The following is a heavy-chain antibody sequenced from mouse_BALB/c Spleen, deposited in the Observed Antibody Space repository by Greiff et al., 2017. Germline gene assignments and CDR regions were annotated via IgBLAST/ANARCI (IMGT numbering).Heavy chain of an antibody. J-gene: IGHJ4*01. D-gene: IGHD2-4*01. CDR1: GFTFSSYG. CDR3: ARDWGYDYDEVYYAMDY. V-gene: IGHV5-6-3*01. Sequence: EVKLVESGGGLVQPGGSLKLSCAASGFTFSSYGMSWVRQTPDKRLELVATINSNGGSTYYPDSVKGRFTISRDNAKNTLYLQMSSLKSEDTAMYYCARDWGYDYDEVYYAMDYWGQGTSVTVSS. CDR2: INSNGGST.